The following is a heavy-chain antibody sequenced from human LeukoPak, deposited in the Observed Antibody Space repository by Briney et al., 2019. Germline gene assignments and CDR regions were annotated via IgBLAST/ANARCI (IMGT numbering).Heavy chain of an antibody. D-gene: IGHD6-19*01. CDR3: ARHGYTSGWVRS. CDR2: ITTGGPNT. V-gene: IGHV3-23*01. CDR1: GFTFSSYT. Sequence: GGSLRLSCTASGFTFSSYTMSWVRQAPGKGLKWVSTITTGGPNTYYADSVKGRFTISRDNSKNTLYLQMNSLRAEDTAIYYCARHGYTSGWVRSWGQGTLVTVST. J-gene: IGHJ4*02.